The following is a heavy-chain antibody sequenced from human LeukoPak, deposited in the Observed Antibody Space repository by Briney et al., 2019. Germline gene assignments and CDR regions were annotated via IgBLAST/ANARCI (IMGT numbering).Heavy chain of an antibody. CDR3: ARSVSWGLLVRDDAFDI. CDR2: IYYSGST. V-gene: IGHV4-39*07. CDR1: GGSISSSSYY. D-gene: IGHD2-21*01. J-gene: IGHJ3*02. Sequence: PSETLSLTCTVSGGSISSSSYYWGWIRQPPGKGLEWIGSIYYSGSTYYNPSLKSRVTTSVDTSKKQFSLKLRSVTAADTAVYYCARSVSWGLLVRDDAFDIWGQGTMVTVSS.